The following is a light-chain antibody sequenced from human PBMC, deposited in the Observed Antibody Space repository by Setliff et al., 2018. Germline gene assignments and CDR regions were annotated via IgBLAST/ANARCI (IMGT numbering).Light chain of an antibody. CDR2: AVS. V-gene: IGLV2-14*03. Sequence: ALTQPASVSGSPGQSITISCSGTSSDVGSYDLVSWYQQHPGKAPLLIMYAVSDRPSGVSNRFSGSKSGNTASLTISGLQTEDEADYYCNAYTSGTTYVFGTGTKVTVL. J-gene: IGLJ1*01. CDR3: NAYTSGTTYV. CDR1: SSDVGSYDL.